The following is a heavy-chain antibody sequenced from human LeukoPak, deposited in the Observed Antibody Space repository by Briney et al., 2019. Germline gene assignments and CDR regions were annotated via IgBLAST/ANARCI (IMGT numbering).Heavy chain of an antibody. CDR1: GYIFSSHG. CDR3: ARALSDDFWSFYQDY. J-gene: IGHJ4*02. V-gene: IGHV1-18*01. D-gene: IGHD3-3*01. CDR2: ISAYNGNT. Sequence: GASVKVSCKASGYIFSSHGISWVRQAPGQGLEWMGWISAYNGNTNYAQKVQGRVTLTTDTSTATAYMEMRGLISDDTAVYYCARALSDDFWSFYQDYWGQGTLLIVSP.